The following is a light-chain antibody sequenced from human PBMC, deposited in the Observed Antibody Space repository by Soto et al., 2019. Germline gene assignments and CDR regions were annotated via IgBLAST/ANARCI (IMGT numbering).Light chain of an antibody. V-gene: IGKV3-11*01. CDR2: DAS. CDR3: QQRFPWPS. CDR1: QSISSS. Sequence: ETVLTQSPATLSLSPGERATLSCRASQSISSSLAWYQQTPGQAPRLLIYDASKRATGIPARFSGSGSGTDFTLTISSLEPEDFAVYYYQQRFPWPSFGPGTKVDIK. J-gene: IGKJ3*01.